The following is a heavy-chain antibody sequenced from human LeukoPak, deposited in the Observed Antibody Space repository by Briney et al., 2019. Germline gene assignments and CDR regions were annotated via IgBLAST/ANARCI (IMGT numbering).Heavy chain of an antibody. CDR3: ASGRNVGITGTTGAFDI. D-gene: IGHD1-7*01. J-gene: IGHJ3*02. V-gene: IGHV3-21*01. Sequence: GGSLRLSCAASGFTFSSYSMNWVRQAPGKELEWVSSITSSSRYIYYADSVKGRFTISRDDAKNSLYLQMNSLGDEDTAVYYCASGRNVGITGTTGAFDIWGQGTMVTVSS. CDR1: GFTFSSYS. CDR2: ITSSSRYI.